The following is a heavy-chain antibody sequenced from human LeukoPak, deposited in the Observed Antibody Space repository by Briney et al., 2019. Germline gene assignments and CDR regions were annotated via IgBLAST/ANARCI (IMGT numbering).Heavy chain of an antibody. D-gene: IGHD6-13*01. CDR1: GGSLSSYY. J-gene: IGHJ6*02. Sequence: SETLSLTCTLSGGSLSSYYWSWIRQPPGEGLEWIGYIYYSGSTNYTPSLKSRVTISVDTSKNQFSLKLSSVTAADTAVYYCARHLIAAAGDYYYYYGMDVWGQGTTVTVSS. V-gene: IGHV4-59*08. CDR3: ARHLIAAAGDYYYYYGMDV. CDR2: IYYSGST.